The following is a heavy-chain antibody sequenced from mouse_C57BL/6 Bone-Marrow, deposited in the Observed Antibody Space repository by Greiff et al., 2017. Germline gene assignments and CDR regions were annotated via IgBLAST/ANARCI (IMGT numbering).Heavy chain of an antibody. V-gene: IGHV1-81*01. CDR3: SRRDYGSSYVCWYFDV. Sequence: QVQLQQSGAELARPGASVKLSCKASGYTFTSYGISWVKQRTGQGLEWIGEIYPRSGNTYYNEKFKGKATLTADKSSSTAYMELRSLTSEYSEVYFCSRRDYGSSYVCWYFDVWGTGTTVTVSS. CDR1: GYTFTSYG. J-gene: IGHJ1*03. D-gene: IGHD1-1*01. CDR2: IYPRSGNT.